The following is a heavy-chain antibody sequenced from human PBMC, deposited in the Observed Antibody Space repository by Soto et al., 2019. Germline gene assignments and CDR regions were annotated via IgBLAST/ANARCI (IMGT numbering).Heavy chain of an antibody. Sequence: QVQLQQWGAGLLKPSETLSLTCAVYGGSFSGYYWTWIRQPPGTGLGWIGEINHSGSTNYNPSLKSRVTISVDTSQNQFALKLTSVTAADTAVYYCARDKITGLFDYWGQGTLVTVSS. V-gene: IGHV4-34*01. CDR1: GGSFSGYY. D-gene: IGHD2-8*02. CDR2: INHSGST. CDR3: ARDKITGLFDY. J-gene: IGHJ4*02.